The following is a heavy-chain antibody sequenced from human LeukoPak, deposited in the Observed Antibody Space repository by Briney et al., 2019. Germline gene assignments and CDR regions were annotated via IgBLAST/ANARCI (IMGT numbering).Heavy chain of an antibody. CDR2: IDPSDSYT. CDR1: GYSFTSYW. Sequence: GESLRISCKGSGYSFTSYWISWVRQMPGKGLEWMGRIDPSDSYTNYSPSFQGHVTISADKSISAAYLQWSSLKASDTAMYYCARREMATTYTFDYWGQGTLVTVSS. J-gene: IGHJ4*02. CDR3: ARREMATTYTFDY. D-gene: IGHD5-24*01. V-gene: IGHV5-10-1*01.